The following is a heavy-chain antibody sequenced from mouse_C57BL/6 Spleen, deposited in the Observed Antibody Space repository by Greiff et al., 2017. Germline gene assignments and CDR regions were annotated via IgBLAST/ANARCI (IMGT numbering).Heavy chain of an antibody. CDR1: GYAFSSSW. Sequence: QVQLQQSGPELVKPGASVKISCKASGYAFSSSWMNWVKQRPGKGLEWIGRIYPGDGDPNYNGKLKGKATLTADKSSSTAYMQLRSLTSEDSAVYFCATAQASNYSMDYWGQGTSGSVSS. J-gene: IGHJ4*01. CDR2: IYPGDGDP. D-gene: IGHD3-2*02. V-gene: IGHV1-82*01. CDR3: ATAQASNYSMDY.